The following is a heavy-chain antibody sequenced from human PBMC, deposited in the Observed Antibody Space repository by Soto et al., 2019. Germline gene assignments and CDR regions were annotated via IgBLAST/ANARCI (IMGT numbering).Heavy chain of an antibody. Sequence: QVQLQESGPGLVKPAQTLSLTCTVSGVSITSGGYHWSWIRQHPGKGLEWIGCTFYSGSTYYNPSLKSRVTISVDTSKNQFSLKLSSLTAADTAMYYCARDYARRGYYAMDVWGQGTTVTVSS. D-gene: IGHD2-2*01. CDR3: ARDYARRGYYAMDV. CDR1: GVSITSGGYH. V-gene: IGHV4-31*03. CDR2: TFYSGST. J-gene: IGHJ6*02.